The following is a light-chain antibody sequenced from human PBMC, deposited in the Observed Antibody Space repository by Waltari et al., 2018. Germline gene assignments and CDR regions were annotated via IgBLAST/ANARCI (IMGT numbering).Light chain of an antibody. V-gene: IGLV2-11*01. Sequence: QSALTQPRSVSGSPGQPVPIPCTGPRSDDGEYDSVSWYQQHPGKAPKLMIYDVSKRPSGVPDRFSGSKSGNTASLTISGLQAEDEADYYCCSYAGSYTNWVFGGGTKLTVL. CDR2: DVS. CDR1: RSDDGEYDS. J-gene: IGLJ3*02. CDR3: CSYAGSYTNWV.